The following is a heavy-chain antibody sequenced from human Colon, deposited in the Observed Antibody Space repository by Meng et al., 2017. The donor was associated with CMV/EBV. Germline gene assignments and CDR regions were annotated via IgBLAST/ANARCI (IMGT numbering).Heavy chain of an antibody. D-gene: IGHD6-13*01. V-gene: IGHV1-2*02. CDR2: IYPQDGGT. Sequence: QGQLGQSGTEVKKPGAAVKVSCQTSGYTFTANHLHWVRQAPGQGLEWMGWIYPQDGGTYFAQKFQDRVTLTRDTSITTAYMELSGLTSDDTAIYYCVRESWYFDFWGEGTLVTVSS. J-gene: IGHJ4*02. CDR3: VRESWYFDF. CDR1: GYTFTANH.